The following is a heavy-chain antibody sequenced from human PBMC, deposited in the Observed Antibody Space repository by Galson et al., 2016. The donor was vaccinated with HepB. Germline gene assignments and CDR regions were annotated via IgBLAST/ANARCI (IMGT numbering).Heavy chain of an antibody. CDR2: IYHSGST. CDR1: GGSISSGGYY. J-gene: IGHJ4*02. Sequence: TLSLTCTVSGGSISSGGYYWSWIRQHPGKGLEWIGYIYHSGSTYYNPSLKSRVTISVDTPKNQFSLKVTSVTAADTAVYYCARAVWLPLSGMDVWGQGTLVTVSS. CDR3: ARAVWLPLSGMDV. V-gene: IGHV4-31*03. D-gene: IGHD3-10*01.